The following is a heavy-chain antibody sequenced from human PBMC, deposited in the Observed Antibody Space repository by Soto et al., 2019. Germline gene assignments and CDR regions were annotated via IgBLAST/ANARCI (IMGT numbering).Heavy chain of an antibody. Sequence: GGSLRLSCAASGFPFSGYAMTWVRQAPGKGLEWVSSISGSGANTYYADSVKGRFTISRDNSKNTLSLQMNSLRADDTAVYYCAKGGATYGLLTHDYWGQGTRVTVSS. V-gene: IGHV3-23*01. J-gene: IGHJ4*02. D-gene: IGHD3-9*01. CDR1: GFPFSGYA. CDR2: ISGSGANT. CDR3: AKGGATYGLLTHDY.